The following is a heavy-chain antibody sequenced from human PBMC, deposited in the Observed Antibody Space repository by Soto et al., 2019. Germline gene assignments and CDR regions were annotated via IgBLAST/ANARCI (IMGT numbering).Heavy chain of an antibody. J-gene: IGHJ6*02. Sequence: ASVKVSCRASGYSFTDYHMQGVRQAPGHGLEGLGRINPKRGGTSTAQKFQGRVTTTQDTSISTASTELTGLTSDDPAIYYCARGDSTDCSTGVCSFFYNHDMDVWG. CDR1: GYSFTDYH. CDR2: INPKRGGT. CDR3: ARGDSTDCSTGVCSFFYNHDMDV. V-gene: IGHV1-2*06. D-gene: IGHD2-8*01.